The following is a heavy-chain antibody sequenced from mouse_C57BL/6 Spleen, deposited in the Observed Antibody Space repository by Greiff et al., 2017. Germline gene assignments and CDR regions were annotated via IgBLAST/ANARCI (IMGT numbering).Heavy chain of an antibody. J-gene: IGHJ2*01. V-gene: IGHV5-9-1*02. CDR1: GFTFSSYA. Sequence: EVMLVDSWECLVKPGGSLKLSCAASGFTFSSYAMSWVRQTPEKRLEWVAYISSGGDYIYYADTVKGRFTISRDNARNTLYLQMSSLKSEDTAMYYCTRAYYDLYYFDYWGQGTTLTVSS. CDR3: TRAYYDLYYFDY. CDR2: ISSGGDYI. D-gene: IGHD2-10*01.